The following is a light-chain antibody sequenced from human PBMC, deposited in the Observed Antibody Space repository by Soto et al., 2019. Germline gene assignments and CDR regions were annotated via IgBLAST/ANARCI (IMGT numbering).Light chain of an antibody. CDR3: HQYGRSPWT. Sequence: DIVLTQSPGTLSLSPGERATLSCRASQSISSTYLAWYQQKPGQAPRLLIYGDSTRATGLPDRFRGSGSGTDFNLTISRLEPEDFAVYYCHQYGRSPWTFGQGTKVEIK. CDR1: QSISSTY. V-gene: IGKV3-20*01. J-gene: IGKJ1*01. CDR2: GDS.